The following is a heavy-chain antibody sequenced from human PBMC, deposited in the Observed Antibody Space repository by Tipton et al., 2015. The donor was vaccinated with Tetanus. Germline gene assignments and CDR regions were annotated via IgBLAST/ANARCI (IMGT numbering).Heavy chain of an antibody. D-gene: IGHD3-3*01. J-gene: IGHJ4*02. CDR2: ISYSGST. CDR1: GDSVRSGDYQ. Sequence: TLSLTCTVSGDSVRSGDYQWNWIRQPPGKGLEWIGYISYSGSTNSNYSLKSRITISQDTSNNQFSLKLTSVTAADTAVYYCARANYDFPKKGPFDSWGQGALVIVSS. CDR3: ARANYDFPKKGPFDS. V-gene: IGHV4-61*08.